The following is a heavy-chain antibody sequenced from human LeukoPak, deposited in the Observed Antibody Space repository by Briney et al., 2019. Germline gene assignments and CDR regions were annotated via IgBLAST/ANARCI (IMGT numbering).Heavy chain of an antibody. CDR3: ARGRISLGYCSSTSCSRSPYYYYMDV. D-gene: IGHD2-2*01. Sequence: SETLSLTCAVYGGSFSDYYWSWIRQPPRKGLEWIGEINHSGSTNYNPSLKSRVTISVDTSKNQFSLKLSSVTAADTAVYYCARGRISLGYCSSTSCSRSPYYYYMDVWGKGTTVTVSS. CDR2: INHSGST. CDR1: GGSFSDYY. J-gene: IGHJ6*03. V-gene: IGHV4-34*01.